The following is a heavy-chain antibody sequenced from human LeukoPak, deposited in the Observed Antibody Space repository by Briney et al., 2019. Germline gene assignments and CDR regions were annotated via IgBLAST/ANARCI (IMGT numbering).Heavy chain of an antibody. J-gene: IGHJ4*02. CDR3: AREGDYCSGGSCYGY. CDR1: GGSISSGSYY. D-gene: IGHD2-15*01. Sequence: PSQTLSLTCTVSGGSISSGSYYWSWSRQPAGKGREWIGRIYTSGSTNYNPSPKSRVTISVDTSKNQFSLKLSSVTAADTAVYYCAREGDYCSGGSCYGYWGQGTLVTVSS. V-gene: IGHV4-61*02. CDR2: IYTSGST.